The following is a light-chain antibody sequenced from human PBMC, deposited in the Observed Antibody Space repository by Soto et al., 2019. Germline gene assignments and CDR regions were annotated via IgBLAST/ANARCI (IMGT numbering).Light chain of an antibody. Sequence: DSQMPQSHYTLSASVGDRVTITCRASQSISSWLAWYQQKPGKAPKLLIYDASSLESGVPSRFSGSGSGTEFTLTISSLQPDDFATYYCQQYNSYSTWTFGQGTKVDIK. CDR3: QQYNSYSTWT. J-gene: IGKJ1*01. V-gene: IGKV1-5*01. CDR1: QSISSW. CDR2: DAS.